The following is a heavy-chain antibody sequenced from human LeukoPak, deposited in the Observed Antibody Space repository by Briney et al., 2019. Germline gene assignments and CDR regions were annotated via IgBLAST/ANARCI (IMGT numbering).Heavy chain of an antibody. Sequence: GGSLRLSCAASGFTFSSYWMSWVRQAPGKGLEWVANIKQDGSEKYYVDSVKGRFTISRDNAKNSLHLQMNSLRAEDTAVYYCARECYDILTGYFLFDYWGQGTLVTVSS. CDR2: IKQDGSEK. J-gene: IGHJ4*02. V-gene: IGHV3-7*03. D-gene: IGHD3-9*01. CDR3: ARECYDILTGYFLFDY. CDR1: GFTFSSYW.